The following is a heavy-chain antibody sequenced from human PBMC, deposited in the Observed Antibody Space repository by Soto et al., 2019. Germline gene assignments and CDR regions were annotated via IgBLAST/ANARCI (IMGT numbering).Heavy chain of an antibody. V-gene: IGHV5-51*01. CDR2: IYPGDSDT. CDR3: ARRFTPDAFDI. CDR1: GYSFTNYW. Sequence: PGESLKMSCNGSGYSFTNYWIGLVLQMPGKGLEWMGIIYPGDSDTRYSPSFQGQVTISADKSISTAYLQWSSLKASDTAMYYCARRFTPDAFDIWGQGTMVTVSS. J-gene: IGHJ3*02.